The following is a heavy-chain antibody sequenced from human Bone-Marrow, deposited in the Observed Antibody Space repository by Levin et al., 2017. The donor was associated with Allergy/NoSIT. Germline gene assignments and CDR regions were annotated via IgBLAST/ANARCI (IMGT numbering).Heavy chain of an antibody. CDR3: ASGHGRLQFFEWLLW. CDR2: IYYSGST. V-gene: IGHV4-61*01. CDR1: GGSVSTTSLY. J-gene: IGHJ4*02. Sequence: RSQTLSLTCSVSGGSVSTTSLYWSWIRQPPGKGLEWIGYIYYSGSTNYNPSLKSRVTMSVDTSKDQFSLKLTSVTAADTAVYYCASGHGRLQFFEWLLWWGQGTLVTVSS. D-gene: IGHD3-3*01.